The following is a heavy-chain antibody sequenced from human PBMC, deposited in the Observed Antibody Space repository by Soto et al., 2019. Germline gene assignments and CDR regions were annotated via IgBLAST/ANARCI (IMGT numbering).Heavy chain of an antibody. CDR1: GGSISSYY. Sequence: SETLSLTCTVSGGSISSYYWSWIRQPPGKGLEWIGYIYYSGSSNYNPSLKSRVTISVDTSKNQFSLKLSSVTAADTAVYYCAREEPMVRGLIDYWGQGTLVTVSS. J-gene: IGHJ4*02. D-gene: IGHD3-10*01. CDR2: IYYSGSS. V-gene: IGHV4-59*01. CDR3: AREEPMVRGLIDY.